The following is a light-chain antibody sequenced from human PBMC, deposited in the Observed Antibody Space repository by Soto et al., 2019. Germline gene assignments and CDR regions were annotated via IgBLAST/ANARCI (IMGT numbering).Light chain of an antibody. J-gene: IGKJ4*01. CDR1: ESISIW. Sequence: DIRMTQSPSTLSAAVGDRVTITCRASESISIWLAWYQQKPGKAPKLLIYKATILETGVPSRFSGSGSGTELTLTISSLQPDDFATYYCQQYKSYPLNFGGGTKVEIK. V-gene: IGKV1-5*03. CDR2: KAT. CDR3: QQYKSYPLN.